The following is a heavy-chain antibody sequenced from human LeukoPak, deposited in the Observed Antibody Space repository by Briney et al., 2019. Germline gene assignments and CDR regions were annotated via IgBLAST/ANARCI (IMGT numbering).Heavy chain of an antibody. Sequence: SQTLSLTCTVSGGAINSGHFWNWLRQPPGKGLEYIGYISYTGITYHNPSLRSRVNMSIDTSKKQFSLKLASVIAADTATYYCARGNDHFDYWGQGSLVTVSS. V-gene: IGHV4-31*03. J-gene: IGHJ4*02. CDR1: GGAINSGHF. CDR2: ISYTGIT. D-gene: IGHD3-16*01. CDR3: ARGNDHFDY.